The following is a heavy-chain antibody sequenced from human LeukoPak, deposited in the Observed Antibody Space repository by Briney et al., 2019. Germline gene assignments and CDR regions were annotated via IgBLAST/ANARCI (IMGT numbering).Heavy chain of an antibody. D-gene: IGHD2-15*01. CDR1: GGSFSGYY. CDR2: INHSGST. CDR3: AREGHCSGGSCYSWFDP. Sequence: PSETLSLTCAVYGGSFSGYYWSWIRQPPGKGLEWIGEINHSGSTNYNPSLKSRVTISVDTSKNQFSLKLSSVTAADTAVYYCAREGHCSGGSCYSWFDPWGQGTLVTVSS. J-gene: IGHJ5*02. V-gene: IGHV4-34*01.